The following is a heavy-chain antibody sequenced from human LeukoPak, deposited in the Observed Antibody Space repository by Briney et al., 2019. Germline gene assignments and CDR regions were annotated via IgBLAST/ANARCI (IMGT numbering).Heavy chain of an antibody. V-gene: IGHV3-21*01. Sequence: GGSLRLSCAASGFTFSSYTMNWVRQAPGKGLEWVSSISSSSDYIYYADSVKGRFTISRDKAHNSLYLQMNNLRSQDPAVYYCARPRIVATIHAAFDIWGQGTMVTVSS. CDR1: GFTFSSYT. D-gene: IGHD5-12*01. CDR2: ISSSSDYI. CDR3: ARPRIVATIHAAFDI. J-gene: IGHJ3*02.